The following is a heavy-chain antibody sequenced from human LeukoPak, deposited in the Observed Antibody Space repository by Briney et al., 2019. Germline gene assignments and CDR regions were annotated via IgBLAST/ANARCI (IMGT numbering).Heavy chain of an antibody. J-gene: IGHJ4*02. CDR2: IIPIFGTA. V-gene: IGHV1-69*06. CDR1: GGTFSSYA. CDR3: ARDRGGSIAAAGTFDY. D-gene: IGHD6-13*01. Sequence: SVKVSCKASGGTFSSYAISWVRQAPGHGLEWMGGIIPIFGTANYAQKFQGRVTITADKSTSTAYMELSSLRSEDTAVYYCARDRGGSIAAAGTFDYWGQGTLVTVSS.